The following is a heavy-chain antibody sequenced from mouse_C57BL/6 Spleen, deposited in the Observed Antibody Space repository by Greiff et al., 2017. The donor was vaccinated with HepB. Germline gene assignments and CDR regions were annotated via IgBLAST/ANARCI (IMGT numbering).Heavy chain of an antibody. J-gene: IGHJ3*01. CDR1: GFTFSSYA. CDR3: ARSLYYSNPAWFAY. CDR2: ISDGGSYT. Sequence: EVKLVESGGGLVKPGGSLKLSCAASGFTFSSYAMSWVRQTPEKRLEWVATISDGGSYTYYPDNVKGRFTISRDNAKNNLYLQMSHLKSEDTAMYYCARSLYYSNPAWFAYWGQGTLVTVSA. V-gene: IGHV5-4*03. D-gene: IGHD2-5*01.